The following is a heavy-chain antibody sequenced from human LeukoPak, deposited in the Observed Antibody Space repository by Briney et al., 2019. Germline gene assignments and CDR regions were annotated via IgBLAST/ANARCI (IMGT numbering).Heavy chain of an antibody. J-gene: IGHJ3*02. D-gene: IGHD1-26*01. Sequence: SETLSLTCTASGDSITNSNYYWGWVRQSPGRGLEWLGNIFYNGGPYYNPSFKSRVVISVDTSKNHFSLTLNAVAAADTAVYHCASYSGIYSAFEIWSQGTLVTVSS. CDR3: ASYSGIYSAFEI. CDR2: IFYNGGP. V-gene: IGHV4-39*07. CDR1: GDSITNSNYY.